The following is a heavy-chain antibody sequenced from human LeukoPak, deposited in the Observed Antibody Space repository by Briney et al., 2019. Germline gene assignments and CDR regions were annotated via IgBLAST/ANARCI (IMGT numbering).Heavy chain of an antibody. D-gene: IGHD6-19*01. Sequence: GGSLRLSRAASRFTLSSYARSGVRPAPGKGLEWVSAISGSGGSTYYADSVKGRFTISRDNSKNTLYLQMNSLRAEDTAVYFCAKDRYSSGWYYFDYWGQGTLVTVSS. CDR3: AKDRYSSGWYYFDY. CDR1: RFTLSSYA. CDR2: ISGSGGST. V-gene: IGHV3-23*01. J-gene: IGHJ4*02.